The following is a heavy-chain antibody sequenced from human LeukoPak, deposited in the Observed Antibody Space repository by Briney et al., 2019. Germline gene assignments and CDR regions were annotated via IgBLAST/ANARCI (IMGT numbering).Heavy chain of an antibody. J-gene: IGHJ4*02. CDR2: INPNSGGT. V-gene: IGHV1-2*02. CDR1: GYTFTAYY. CDR3: AVRDGYNPSFDY. D-gene: IGHD5-24*01. Sequence: GASVKVSCKASGYTFTAYYMHWARQAPGQGLEWMGWINPNSGGTNYAQKFQGRVTMTRDTSISTAYMELSRLRSDDTAVYYCAVRDGYNPSFDYWGQGTLVTVSS.